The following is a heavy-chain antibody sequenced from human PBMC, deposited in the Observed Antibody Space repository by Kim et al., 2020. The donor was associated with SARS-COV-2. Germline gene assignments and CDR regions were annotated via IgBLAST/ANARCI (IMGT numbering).Heavy chain of an antibody. CDR3: ARLPGIAAAGTLYFYGMDD. D-gene: IGHD6-25*01. CDR1: GFTFRSYA. Sequence: GGSLRLSCAVSGFTFRSYAMHWVRQAPGKGLEWVAVISYDGNNKYYADSVKGRFTISRDNSKNTLYLQMNSLRPEDTAVYYCARLPGIAAAGTLYFYGMDDWGQGTTVTVSS. CDR2: ISYDGNNK. V-gene: IGHV3-30*04. J-gene: IGHJ6*02.